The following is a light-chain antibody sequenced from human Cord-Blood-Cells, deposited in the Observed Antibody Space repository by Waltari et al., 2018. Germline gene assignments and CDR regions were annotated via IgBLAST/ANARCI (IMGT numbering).Light chain of an antibody. V-gene: IGLV2-8*01. CDR3: SSYAGSNNLV. CDR1: SRDVGGYNY. Sequence: QSALTQPPSASGSPGQSVTIPCTGTSRDVGGYNYVTWYQQHPGKAPKPMIYEVSKRPSGVPDRFSGSKSGNTASLTVSGLQAEDEADYYCSSYAGSNNLVFGGGTKLTVL. J-gene: IGLJ3*02. CDR2: EVS.